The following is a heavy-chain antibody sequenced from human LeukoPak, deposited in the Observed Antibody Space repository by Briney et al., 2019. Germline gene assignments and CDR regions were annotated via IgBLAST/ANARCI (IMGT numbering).Heavy chain of an antibody. CDR2: INTNTGNP. Sequence: ASVKVSCKASGYTFTSYAMNWVRQAPGQGLEWMGWINTNTGNPTYAQGFTGRFVFSLDTSVSTAYLQISSLKAEDTAVYYCARGSSLWDIVVVVAARGSYFDYWGQGTLVTVSS. CDR3: ARGSSLWDIVVVVAARGSYFDY. CDR1: GYTFTSYA. J-gene: IGHJ4*02. V-gene: IGHV7-4-1*02. D-gene: IGHD2-15*01.